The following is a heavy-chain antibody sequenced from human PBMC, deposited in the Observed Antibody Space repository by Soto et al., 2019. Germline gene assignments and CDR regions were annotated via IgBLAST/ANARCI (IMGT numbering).Heavy chain of an antibody. CDR3: ARGRNGDYVYYGMDV. V-gene: IGHV4-34*01. Sequence: SETLSLTCAVYGGSFSGYYWSWIRQPPGKGLEWIGEINHSGSTNYNPSLKSRVTISVDTSKNQFSLKLSSVTAADTAVYYCARGRNGDYVYYGMDVWGQGTTVTVSS. D-gene: IGHD4-17*01. CDR2: INHSGST. CDR1: GGSFSGYY. J-gene: IGHJ6*02.